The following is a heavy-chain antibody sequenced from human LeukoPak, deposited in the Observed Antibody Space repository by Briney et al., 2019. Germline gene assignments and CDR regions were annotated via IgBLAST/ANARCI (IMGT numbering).Heavy chain of an antibody. Sequence: ASVKVSCKVSGYTLTELSMHWVRQAPGKGLEWMGGFDPEDGETIYAQKFQGRVTMTEDTSTDTAYMELSSLRSEDTAVYYCATGYYGSGSYWFDPWGQGTLVTVSS. CDR3: ATGYYGSGSYWFDP. V-gene: IGHV1-24*01. CDR2: FDPEDGET. CDR1: GYTLTELS. J-gene: IGHJ5*02. D-gene: IGHD3-10*01.